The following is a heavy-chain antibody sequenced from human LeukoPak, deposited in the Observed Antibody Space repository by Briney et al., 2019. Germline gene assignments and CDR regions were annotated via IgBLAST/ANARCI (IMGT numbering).Heavy chain of an antibody. J-gene: IGHJ5*02. CDR2: IRSKAYGWTT. D-gene: IGHD5-18*01. CDR3: TRAVYSYGRRSWFDP. V-gene: IGHV3-49*04. CDR1: GFTFGDYA. Sequence: PGGSLRLSCTASGFTFGDYAMSWVRQAPGKGLEWVGFIRSKAYGWTTEYAASVKGRFTISRDDSKSIAYLQMNSLKTEDTAVYYCTRAVYSYGRRSWFDPWGQGTLVTVSS.